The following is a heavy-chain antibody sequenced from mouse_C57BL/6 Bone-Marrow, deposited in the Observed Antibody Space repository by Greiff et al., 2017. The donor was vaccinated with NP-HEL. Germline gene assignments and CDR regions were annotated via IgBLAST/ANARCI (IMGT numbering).Heavy chain of an antibody. D-gene: IGHD6-2*01. CDR1: GYTFTDYN. Sequence: VQLKESGPELVKPGASVKIPCKASGYTFTDYNMDWVKQSHGKSLEWIGDINPNNGGTIYNQKFKGKATLTVDKSSSTAYMELRSLTSEDTAVYYCARFSRGFAYWGQGTLVTVSA. J-gene: IGHJ3*01. V-gene: IGHV1-18*01. CDR3: ARFSRGFAY. CDR2: INPNNGGT.